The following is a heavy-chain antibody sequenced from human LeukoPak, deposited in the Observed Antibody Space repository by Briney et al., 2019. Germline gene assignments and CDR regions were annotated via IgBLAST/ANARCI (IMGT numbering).Heavy chain of an antibody. CDR3: ARPYYYDSRIDP. V-gene: IGHV4-30-4*01. CDR2: MYYSGST. J-gene: IGHJ5*02. D-gene: IGHD3-22*01. Sequence: SETLPLTCTVSGGSISSGDYYWRWIRQPPGKGLEWITYMYYSGSTYYNPSLKSRVTMSADTSKNQLSLKLSSVTAADTAVYYCARPYYYDSRIDPWGQGILVTVSS. CDR1: GGSISSGDYY.